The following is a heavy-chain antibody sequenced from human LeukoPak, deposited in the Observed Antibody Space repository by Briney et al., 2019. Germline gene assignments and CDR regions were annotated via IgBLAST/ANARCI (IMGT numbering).Heavy chain of an antibody. CDR3: ARVVTTGSYFDY. V-gene: IGHV4-61*01. J-gene: IGHJ4*02. CDR1: GGSVSSGSYY. D-gene: IGHD4-17*01. CDR2: IYYSGNT. Sequence: SETLSLTCTVSGGSVSSGSYYWSWIRQPPGKGLEWIAYIYYSGNTNYNPSLKSRVTISVDTSKNQFSLKLTSVTAADTAVYYCARVVTTGSYFDYWGQGTLVTVS.